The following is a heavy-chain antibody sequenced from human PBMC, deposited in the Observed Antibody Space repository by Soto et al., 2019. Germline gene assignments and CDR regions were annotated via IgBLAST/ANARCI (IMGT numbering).Heavy chain of an antibody. CDR3: ARGFSAGKGSPPDF. J-gene: IGHJ4*02. CDR1: GFTFSNAW. D-gene: IGHD6-13*01. CDR2: IKSKTDGGTT. Sequence: SLRLSCAASGFTFSNAWMSWVRQAPGKGLEWVGRIKSKTDGGTTDYAAPVKGRFTISRDDSKNTLYLQMNSLKTEDTAVYYCARGFSAGKGSPPDFWGQGSLVTVSS. V-gene: IGHV3-15*01.